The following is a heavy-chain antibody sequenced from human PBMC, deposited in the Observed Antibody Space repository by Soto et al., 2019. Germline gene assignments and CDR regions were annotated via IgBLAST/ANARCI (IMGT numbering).Heavy chain of an antibody. CDR3: ARPGSGSWFSHFDY. Sequence: HLQLQESGPGLVKPSETLSLTCAVSGGAINSNNYYWAWIRQPPGKGLEWIGSIYYSGHTYYNPSLKSRVSMSVDTSKSQFSLKVNSVTAADAAVYFCARPGSGSWFSHFDYWGQGALVTVSS. D-gene: IGHD1-26*01. V-gene: IGHV4-39*01. CDR2: IYYSGHT. J-gene: IGHJ4*02. CDR1: GGAINSNNYY.